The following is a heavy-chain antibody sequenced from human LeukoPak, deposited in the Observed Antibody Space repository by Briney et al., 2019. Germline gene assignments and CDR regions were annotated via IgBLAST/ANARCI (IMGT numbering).Heavy chain of an antibody. Sequence: SETLSLTCTVSGGFISGSYWSWIQQPPGKGLEWIAYMYNSGSTNYNPSLKSRVTISIDTSKNQFSLKLSSLTAADTAIYYCARGIESYGDYGYWGQGILVTVSS. CDR3: ARGIESYGDYGY. D-gene: IGHD4-17*01. CDR2: MYNSGST. V-gene: IGHV4-59*01. CDR1: GGFISGSY. J-gene: IGHJ4*02.